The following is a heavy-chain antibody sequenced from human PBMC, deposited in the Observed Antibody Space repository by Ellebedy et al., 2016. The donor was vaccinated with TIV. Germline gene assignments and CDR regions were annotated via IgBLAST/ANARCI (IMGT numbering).Heavy chain of an antibody. J-gene: IGHJ4*02. CDR2: ISSTGYYI. CDR1: GLTFTSYR. V-gene: IGHV3-21*01. D-gene: IGHD1-26*01. Sequence: PGGSLRLSCAASGLTFTSYRMNWVRQAPGKGLEWVSSISSTGYYIYYADSLKGRFTISRDNARNSVFLQRNSLRAEDTAVDYCVRSGALDSWGQGTLVTVSS. CDR3: VRSGALDS.